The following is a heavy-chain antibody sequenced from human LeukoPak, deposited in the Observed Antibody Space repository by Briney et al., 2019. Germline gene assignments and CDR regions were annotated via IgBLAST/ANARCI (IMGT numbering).Heavy chain of an antibody. CDR1: GYNFTSYA. CDR2: INAGNGNT. J-gene: IGHJ4*02. CDR3: AVLWFGELFDVDY. D-gene: IGHD3-10*01. Sequence: ASVNVSCKASGYNFTSYAMHWVRQAPGQRLEWMGWINAGNGNTKYSQKFQGRVTITRDTSASTAYMELSSLRSEDTAVYYCAVLWFGELFDVDYWGQGTLVTVSS. V-gene: IGHV1-3*01.